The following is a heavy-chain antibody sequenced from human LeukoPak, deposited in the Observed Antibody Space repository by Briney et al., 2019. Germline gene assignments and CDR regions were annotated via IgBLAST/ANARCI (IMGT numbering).Heavy chain of an antibody. Sequence: SETLSLTCTVSGGSISSYYWSWIRQPPGKGLEGIGYIYYSGSTNYIPSLKSRVTISVDTSKNQFSLKLSSVTAADTAVYYCARSYYGSGSYYNFDYWGQGTLVTVSS. V-gene: IGHV4-59*01. J-gene: IGHJ4*02. CDR3: ARSYYGSGSYYNFDY. CDR1: GGSISSYY. D-gene: IGHD3-10*01. CDR2: IYYSGST.